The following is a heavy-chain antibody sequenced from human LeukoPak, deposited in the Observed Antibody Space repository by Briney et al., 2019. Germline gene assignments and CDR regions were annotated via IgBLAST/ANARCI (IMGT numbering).Heavy chain of an antibody. CDR1: GFTFSSYA. CDR3: ARDGDSSGRDAFDI. CDR2: IPYDGSNK. J-gene: IGHJ3*02. D-gene: IGHD3-22*01. Sequence: GRSLRLSCAASGFTFSSYAMHWVRQAPGKGLEWVAVIPYDGSNKYYADSVKGRFTISRDNSKNTLYLQMNSLRAEDTAVYYCARDGDSSGRDAFDIWGQGTMVTVSS. V-gene: IGHV3-30*04.